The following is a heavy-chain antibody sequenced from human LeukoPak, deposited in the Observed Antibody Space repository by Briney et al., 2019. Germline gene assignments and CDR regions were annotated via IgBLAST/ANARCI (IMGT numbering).Heavy chain of an antibody. CDR3: ARDRDYYGSGSSNFDY. CDR1: GFTFSSYA. D-gene: IGHD3-10*01. V-gene: IGHV3-30-3*01. CDR2: ISYDGSNK. Sequence: GTSLTLSCAASGFTFSSYAMHWVRQAPGKGLEWVAVISYDGSNKYYADSVKGRFTISRDNSKNTLYLQMNSLRAEDTAVYYCARDRDYYGSGSSNFDYWGQGTLVTVSS. J-gene: IGHJ4*02.